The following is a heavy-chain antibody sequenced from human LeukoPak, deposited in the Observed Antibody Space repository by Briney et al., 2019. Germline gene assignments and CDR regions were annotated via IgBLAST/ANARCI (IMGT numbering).Heavy chain of an antibody. J-gene: IGHJ5*02. V-gene: IGHV3-23*01. CDR3: AKEAYYYDSSGYSLAQSPFDP. CDR2: ISGSGGST. D-gene: IGHD3-22*01. Sequence: PGGSLRLSCAASGFTFSSYAMSWVRQAPGKGLEWVSAISGSGGSTYYADSVKGRFTISRDNSKNTLYLQMNSLRAEDTAVYYCAKEAYYYDSSGYSLAQSPFDPWGQGTLVTVSS. CDR1: GFTFSSYA.